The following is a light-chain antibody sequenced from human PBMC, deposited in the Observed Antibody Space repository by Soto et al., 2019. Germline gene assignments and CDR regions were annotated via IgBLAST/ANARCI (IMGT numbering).Light chain of an antibody. V-gene: IGKV1-39*01. CDR1: QGVSSY. CDR3: QQSYSTPRT. Sequence: DIQLTQSPSFLSASVGDRVTIACRASQGVSSYLAWYQQKPGKAPKLLIYAASTLQSGVPSRFSGSGSGTDFTLTISSLQPEDFATYYCQQSYSTPRTFGQGTKLDIK. CDR2: AAS. J-gene: IGKJ1*01.